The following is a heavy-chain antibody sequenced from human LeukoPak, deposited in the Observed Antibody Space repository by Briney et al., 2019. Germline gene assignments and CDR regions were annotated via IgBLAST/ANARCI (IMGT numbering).Heavy chain of an antibody. CDR1: GGSISSYY. J-gene: IGHJ4*02. CDR2: IYTSGST. D-gene: IGHD3-22*01. CDR3: ARDRYYYDSSGPYYFDY. V-gene: IGHV4-4*07. Sequence: SETLSLTCTASGGSISSYYWSWIRQPAGKGLEWIGRIYTSGSTNYNPSLKSRFTMSVDTSKNQFSLKLSSVSAADTAVYYCARDRYYYDSSGPYYFDYWGQGTLVTVSS.